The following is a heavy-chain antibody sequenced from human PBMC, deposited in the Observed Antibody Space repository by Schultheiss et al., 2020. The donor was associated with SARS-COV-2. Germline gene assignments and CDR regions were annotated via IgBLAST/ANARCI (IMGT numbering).Heavy chain of an antibody. Sequence: GGSLRLSCAASGFTFSSYAMSWVRQAPGKGLEWVSAISGSGGSTYYADSVKGRFTISRDNSKNTLYLQMNSLRAEDTAVYFCARDPNYDFWSGWDRSYYYAMDVWGQGTTVTVSS. D-gene: IGHD3-3*01. CDR2: ISGSGGST. CDR1: GFTFSSYA. V-gene: IGHV3-23*01. J-gene: IGHJ6*02. CDR3: ARDPNYDFWSGWDRSYYYAMDV.